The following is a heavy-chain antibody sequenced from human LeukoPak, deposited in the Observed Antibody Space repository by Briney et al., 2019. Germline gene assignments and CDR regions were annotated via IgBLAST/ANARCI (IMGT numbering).Heavy chain of an antibody. V-gene: IGHV1-69*13. CDR3: ARGPSGERWLLYG. CDR1: GGTFSSYA. CDR2: IIPIFGTA. Sequence: SVTVSCKASGGTFSSYAISWARQAPGQGLEWMGGIIPIFGTANYAQKFQGRVTITADESTSTAYMELSSLRSEDTAVYYCARGPSGERWLLYGWGQGTLVTVSS. J-gene: IGHJ4*02. D-gene: IGHD3/OR15-3a*01.